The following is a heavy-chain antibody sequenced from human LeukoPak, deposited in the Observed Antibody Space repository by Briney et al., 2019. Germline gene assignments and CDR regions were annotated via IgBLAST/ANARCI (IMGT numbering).Heavy chain of an antibody. CDR1: GGSISSGGYY. CDR3: ARQYYYDSSGHSDYFDY. V-gene: IGHV4-31*03. CDR2: IYYSGST. J-gene: IGHJ4*02. D-gene: IGHD3-22*01. Sequence: SETLSLTCTVSGGSISSGGYYWSWIRQHPGKGLEWVGYIYYSGSTYYNPSLKSRVTISVDTSKNQFSLKLSSVTAADTAVYYCARQYYYDSSGHSDYFDYWGQGTLVTVSS.